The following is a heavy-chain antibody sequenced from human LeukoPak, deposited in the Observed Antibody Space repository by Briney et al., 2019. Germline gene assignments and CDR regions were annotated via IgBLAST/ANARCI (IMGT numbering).Heavy chain of an antibody. J-gene: IGHJ6*03. Sequence: ASVKVSCKASGYTFTGYYMHWVRQAPGQGLEWMGWINPNSGGTNYAQKFQGRVTMTRDTSISTAYMELSRLRSDGTAVYYCARDENWNQGGYYYYMDVWGKGTTVTVSS. V-gene: IGHV1-2*02. CDR3: ARDENWNQGGYYYYMDV. D-gene: IGHD1-1*01. CDR1: GYTFTGYY. CDR2: INPNSGGT.